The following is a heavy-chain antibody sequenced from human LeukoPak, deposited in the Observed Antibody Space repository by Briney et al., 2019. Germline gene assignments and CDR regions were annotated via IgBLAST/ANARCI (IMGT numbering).Heavy chain of an antibody. CDR3: ARAKQTFTMVRGVIIIIQGSAFDI. CDR1: GYTFSGYY. CDR2: INPNSGGT. D-gene: IGHD3-10*01. V-gene: IGHV1-2*02. J-gene: IGHJ3*02. Sequence: ASVKVSCKASGYTFSGYYIHWVRQAPGQGLEWMGWINPNSGGTNYAQKFQGRVTMTRDTSISTAYMELSRLRSDDTAVYYCARAKQTFTMVRGVIIIIQGSAFDIWGQGTMVTVSS.